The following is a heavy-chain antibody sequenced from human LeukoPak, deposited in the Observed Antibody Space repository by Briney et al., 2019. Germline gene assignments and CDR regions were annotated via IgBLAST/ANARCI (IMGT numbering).Heavy chain of an antibody. V-gene: IGHV3-53*04. CDR3: ARVAPMYYYGMDV. D-gene: IGHD2-2*01. Sequence: GGSLRLSCAASGFTVSSNYMSWVRQAPGKGLEWVSVIYSGGSTYYADSVKGRFTTSRHNSKNTLYLQMNSLRAEDTAVYYCARVAPMYYYGMDVWGQGTTVTVSS. CDR1: GFTVSSNY. J-gene: IGHJ6*02. CDR2: IYSGGST.